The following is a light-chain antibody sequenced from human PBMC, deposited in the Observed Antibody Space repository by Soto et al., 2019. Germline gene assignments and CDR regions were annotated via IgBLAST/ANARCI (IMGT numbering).Light chain of an antibody. CDR2: KAS. CDR3: QQYNSSWT. J-gene: IGKJ1*01. V-gene: IGKV1-5*03. Sequence: DIQMTQSPSTLSASVGDRVTITCPASQSISSWLAWYQQKPGKAPKLLIYKASSLESGVPSRFSGSGSGTEFTLTISSLQPDDFATYYCQQYNSSWTFGQGTKVDIK. CDR1: QSISSW.